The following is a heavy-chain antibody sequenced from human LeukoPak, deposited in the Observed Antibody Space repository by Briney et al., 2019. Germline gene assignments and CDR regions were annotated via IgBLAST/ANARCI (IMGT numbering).Heavy chain of an antibody. CDR2: VSSSGSTI. D-gene: IGHD3-10*01. V-gene: IGHV3-11*04. J-gene: IGHJ4*02. CDR1: GFTFSNAW. CDR3: ARADYGSTYYFDY. Sequence: GGSLRLSCAASGFTFSNAWMSWVRQAPGKGLEWVSYVSSSGSTIYYADSVKGRFTISRDNAKNSLYLQMNSLRAEDTAVYYCARADYGSTYYFDYWGQGTLVTVSS.